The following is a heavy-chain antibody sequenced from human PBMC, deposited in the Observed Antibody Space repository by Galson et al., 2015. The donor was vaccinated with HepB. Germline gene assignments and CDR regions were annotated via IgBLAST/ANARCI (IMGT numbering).Heavy chain of an antibody. D-gene: IGHD6-19*01. Sequence: SLRLSCAASGFTFSSYEMNWVRQAPGKGLGWVSHISSSGSTIYYADSVKGRFTISRDNAKNSLYLQMNSLRAEDTAVDYCAREPPPQSSGWYGDFDYWGPGTLVTVSS. CDR3: AREPPPQSSGWYGDFDY. CDR2: ISSSGSTI. CDR1: GFTFSSYE. J-gene: IGHJ4*02. V-gene: IGHV3-48*03.